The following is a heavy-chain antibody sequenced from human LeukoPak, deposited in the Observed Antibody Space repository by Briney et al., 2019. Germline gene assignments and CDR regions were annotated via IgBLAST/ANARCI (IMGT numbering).Heavy chain of an antibody. J-gene: IGHJ3*02. V-gene: IGHV1-8*01. Sequence: ASVKVSCKAPGYTFTSYDINWVRQATGQGLEWMGWMNPNSGNTGYAQKFQGRVTMTRNTSISTAYMELSSLRSEDTAVYYCATDHTLGEVRGVFDAFDIWGQGTMVTVSS. D-gene: IGHD3-10*01. CDR3: ATDHTLGEVRGVFDAFDI. CDR2: MNPNSGNT. CDR1: GYTFTSYD.